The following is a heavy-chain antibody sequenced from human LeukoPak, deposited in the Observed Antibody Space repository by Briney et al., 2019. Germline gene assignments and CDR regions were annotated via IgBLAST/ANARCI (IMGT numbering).Heavy chain of an antibody. J-gene: IGHJ4*02. CDR2: IGGDWT. D-gene: IGHD2-15*01. CDR1: GFIFSTYV. CDR3: ASRDSCSGGSCYGLAY. Sequence: PRGSQRLSCAGSGFIFSTYVMNWVRQAPGRGLEWVSAIGGDWTQYANSVKGRFTVSGDNSNNTLCLQMSSLRVEDTAVYYCASRDSCSGGSCYGLAYWGQGILVTVSS. V-gene: IGHV3-23*01.